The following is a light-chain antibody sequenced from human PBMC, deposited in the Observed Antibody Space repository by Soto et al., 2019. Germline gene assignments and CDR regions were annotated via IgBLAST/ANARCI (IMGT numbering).Light chain of an antibody. V-gene: IGKV3-15*01. CDR1: QSVGSD. CDR3: QHYNNYPWT. J-gene: IGKJ1*01. CDR2: GAA. Sequence: EIVMTQSPATLSVSPGDRATLSCRASQSVGSDLAWYQLKPGQAPRLLIYGAATRATGIPARFSGSGSRTEFSLTISSLQSEDFATYFCQHYNNYPWTFGQGTKVEIK.